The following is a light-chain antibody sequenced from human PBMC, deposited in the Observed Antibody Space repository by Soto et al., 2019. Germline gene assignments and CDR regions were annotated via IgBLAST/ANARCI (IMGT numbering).Light chain of an antibody. CDR1: QTISSW. CDR3: QQLNSYPLT. J-gene: IGKJ4*01. V-gene: IGKV1-5*03. Sequence: DIQMTQSPSTLSGSVGDRVTITCRASQTISSWLAWYQQKPGKAPKLLIYKASTLKSGVPSRFSGSGSGTEFTLTISCLQPDDFAPYYCQQLNSYPLTFGGGTKV. CDR2: KAS.